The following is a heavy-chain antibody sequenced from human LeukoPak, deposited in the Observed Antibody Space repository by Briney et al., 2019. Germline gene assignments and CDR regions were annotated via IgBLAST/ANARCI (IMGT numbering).Heavy chain of an antibody. CDR2: ISWDGTT. CDR3: VKDLSYESSGSGFDQ. Sequence: GGSPRLSCAASGFIFEDYTMHWVRQAPGKTLEWVSLISWDGTTYYTDSLKGRFTISRDNSKNSLYLQMDTLRSEDTAFYYCVKDLSYESSGSGFDQWGQGTLVTVSS. D-gene: IGHD3-22*01. CDR1: GFIFEDYT. V-gene: IGHV3-43*01. J-gene: IGHJ4*02.